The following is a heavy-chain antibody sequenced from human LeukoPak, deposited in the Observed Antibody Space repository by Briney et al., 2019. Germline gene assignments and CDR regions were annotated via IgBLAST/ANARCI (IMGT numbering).Heavy chain of an antibody. D-gene: IGHD3-16*02. J-gene: IGHJ3*02. V-gene: IGHV4-59*01. CDR3: ARVRPDDYVWGSYRYDVFDI. Sequence: SETLSLTCTVSGGSISSYYWSWIRQPPGKGLEWIGYIYYSGSTNYNPSLKSRVTISVDTSKNQFSLKLSSVTAADTAVYYCARVRPDDYVWGSYRYDVFDIWGQGTMVTVSS. CDR1: GGSISSYY. CDR2: IYYSGST.